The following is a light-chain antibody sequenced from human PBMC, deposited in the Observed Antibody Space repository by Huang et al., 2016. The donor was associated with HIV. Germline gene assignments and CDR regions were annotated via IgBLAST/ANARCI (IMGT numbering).Light chain of an antibody. Sequence: EIVLTHSPATLSLSPGERATPSCRASQSVSSYLAWYQQKPGQAPGPRIHDASTRATGIPARLRGSGFGTDFHLTISSLEPEDFAVDYCQQRSNWHPLTFGGGTKVEIK. J-gene: IGKJ4*01. CDR3: QQRSNWHPLT. V-gene: IGKV3-11*01. CDR1: QSVSSY. CDR2: DAS.